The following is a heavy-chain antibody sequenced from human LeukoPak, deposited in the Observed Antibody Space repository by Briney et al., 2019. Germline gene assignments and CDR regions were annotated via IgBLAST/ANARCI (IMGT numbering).Heavy chain of an antibody. Sequence: PGESLRLSCSASGFTFSRDGMSWVRQAPAKGLEWVSSISASGDGTVYADSVKGRVTISRDNSKNTLYLQMHSLRAEDTAVYSCAKNLLGSEAFSWYFDLWGRGTLVTVSS. CDR1: GFTFSRDG. CDR2: ISASGDGT. D-gene: IGHD1-26*01. CDR3: AKNLLGSEAFSWYFDL. V-gene: IGHV3-23*01. J-gene: IGHJ2*01.